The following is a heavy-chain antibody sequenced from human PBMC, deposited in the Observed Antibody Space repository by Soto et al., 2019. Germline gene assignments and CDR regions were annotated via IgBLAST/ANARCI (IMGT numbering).Heavy chain of an antibody. CDR2: ISDDGGRA. CDR3: AKDKMEQGLVGGYFDY. J-gene: IGHJ4*02. CDR1: GFTFNRYA. D-gene: IGHD6-19*01. V-gene: IGHV3-23*01. Sequence: EVQLLESGGGLIQPGGSLRLSCSASGFTFNRYAMGWVRQAPGKGLEWVSAISDDGGRAYYADSVKGRFTISRDNFKNTLSLQMNSLRAEDTAVYYCAKDKMEQGLVGGYFDYWGQGTQVTVSS.